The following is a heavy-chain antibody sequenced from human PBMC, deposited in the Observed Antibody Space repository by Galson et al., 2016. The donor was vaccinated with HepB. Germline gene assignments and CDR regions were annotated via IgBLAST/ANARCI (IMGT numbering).Heavy chain of an antibody. CDR1: GGTFSTYG. CDR3: AIRLRNYYDSSGYYYGSSY. J-gene: IGHJ4*02. V-gene: IGHV1-69*13. CDR2: IIPLFGKA. Sequence: SVKVSCKASGGTFSTYGISWVRQAPGQGLEWMGGIIPLFGKADYTQKFQGRVTITADESTSTAYMDLSSLRAEDTAVYYCAIRLRNYYDSSGYYYGSSYWGQGTLVTVSS. D-gene: IGHD3-22*01.